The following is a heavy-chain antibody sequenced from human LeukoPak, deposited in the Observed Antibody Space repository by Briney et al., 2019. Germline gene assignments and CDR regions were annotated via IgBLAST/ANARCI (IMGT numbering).Heavy chain of an antibody. J-gene: IGHJ4*02. Sequence: NSSETLSLTWAVYGGSFSGYYWSWIRQPPGKGLEWIGEINHSGSTNYNPSLKSRVTISVDTSKNQFSLKLSSVTAADTAVYYCARGQSRFWSGYYNSGGFDYWGQGTLVTVSS. CDR3: ARGQSRFWSGYYNSGGFDY. D-gene: IGHD3-3*01. V-gene: IGHV4-34*01. CDR2: INHSGST. CDR1: GGSFSGYY.